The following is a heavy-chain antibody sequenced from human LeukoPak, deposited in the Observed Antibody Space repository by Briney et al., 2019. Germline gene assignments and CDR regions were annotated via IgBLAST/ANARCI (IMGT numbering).Heavy chain of an antibody. CDR2: IYRDGIP. CDR1: GFTVSSNY. Sequence: GGSLRLSCAVSGFTVSSNYMNWVRQAPGKGLEWVSVIYRDGIPYYADSVKGRFTISRDNAKNSLYLQMNSLRAEDTAVYYCANSLYCSGGSCYNYYGMDVWGQGTTVTVSS. V-gene: IGHV3-53*01. D-gene: IGHD2-15*01. CDR3: ANSLYCSGGSCYNYYGMDV. J-gene: IGHJ6*02.